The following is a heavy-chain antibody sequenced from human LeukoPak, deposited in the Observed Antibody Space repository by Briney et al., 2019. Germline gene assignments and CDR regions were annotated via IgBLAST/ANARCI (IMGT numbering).Heavy chain of an antibody. CDR2: IKQDGSEK. CDR1: GFTFSSYW. CDR3: AKDIGNSGSYDYFDY. D-gene: IGHD1-26*01. V-gene: IGHV3-7*03. Sequence: PGGSLRLSCAVSGFTFSSYWMTWVRQAPGKGLEWVANIKQDGSEKYYADSVKGRFTISRDNAKNSLYLQMNSLRAEDTALYYCAKDIGNSGSYDYFDYWGQGTLVTVSS. J-gene: IGHJ4*02.